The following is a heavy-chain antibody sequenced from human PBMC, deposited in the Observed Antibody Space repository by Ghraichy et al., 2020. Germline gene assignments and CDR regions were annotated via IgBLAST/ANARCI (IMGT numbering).Heavy chain of an antibody. CDR2: ISSSSSTI. V-gene: IGHV3-48*04. CDR1: GFTFSSYS. CDR3: ARDGDSSGYYLGWFDP. Sequence: GESLNISCAASGFTFSSYSMNWVRQAPGKGLEWVSYISSSSSTIYYADSVKGRFTISRDNAKNSLYLQMNSLRAEDTAVYYCARDGDSSGYYLGWFDPWGQGTLVTVSS. J-gene: IGHJ5*02. D-gene: IGHD3-22*01.